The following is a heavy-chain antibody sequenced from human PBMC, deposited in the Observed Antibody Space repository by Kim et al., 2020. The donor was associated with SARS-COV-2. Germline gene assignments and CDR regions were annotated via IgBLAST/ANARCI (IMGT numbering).Heavy chain of an antibody. J-gene: IGHJ4*01. CDR3: ARDQGDSSSHPQHADY. CDR2: IWISGSYT. V-gene: IGHV3-11*06. D-gene: IGHD2-2*01. CDR1: GFTISNYY. Sequence: GGSLRLSCAASGFTISNYYMSWMRQAPGKGLEWVSYIWISGSYTNYADSVKGRFTISRDNARNSLYLQMNTLRAEDTAVFFCARDQGDSSSHPQHADYWGHGTLVTVSP.